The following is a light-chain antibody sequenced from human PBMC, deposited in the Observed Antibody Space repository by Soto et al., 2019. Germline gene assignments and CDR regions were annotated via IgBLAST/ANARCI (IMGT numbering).Light chain of an antibody. Sequence: EIVMTQSTATLSVSPGERDTLSCVASQSVSRKLAWYQQTRGQALRLLIYGASTRATGVPARFSASGSGTDFTLSISSVEPEDFAVYYCQQYGTSPWTVGRVTKVEIK. CDR1: QSVSRK. CDR2: GAS. V-gene: IGKV3-15*01. CDR3: QQYGTSPWT. J-gene: IGKJ1*01.